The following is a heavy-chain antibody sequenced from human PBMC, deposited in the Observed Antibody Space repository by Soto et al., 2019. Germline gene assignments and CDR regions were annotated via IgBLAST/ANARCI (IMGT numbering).Heavy chain of an antibody. CDR3: ATVHNTSRSFDY. Sequence: EVQLLESGGVLVQPGGPLKLSFEASGFPLTGFAMTWVPQAPGKGLEWVSTTGASGRTTYYADSVKGRFTVSRDNSKNTLDLQMSSLRADDTAVYYCATVHNTSRSFDYWGQGTLVTVSS. CDR1: GFPLTGFA. V-gene: IGHV3-23*01. J-gene: IGHJ4*02. D-gene: IGHD1-20*01. CDR2: TGASGRTT.